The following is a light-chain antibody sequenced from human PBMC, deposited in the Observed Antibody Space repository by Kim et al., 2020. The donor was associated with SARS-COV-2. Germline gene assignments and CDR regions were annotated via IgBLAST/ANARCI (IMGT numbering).Light chain of an antibody. CDR1: ASVSGY. CDR2: DTF. V-gene: IGKV3-20*01. CDR3: QQHGSSPKT. Sequence: SLSTGERATLSCRASASVSGYLAWYQQRPGQAPRLLISDTFSRAAGIPDRFSGSGSGTDFTLTISRLEPEDFAVYYCQQHGSSPKTFGQGTKLEI. J-gene: IGKJ2*01.